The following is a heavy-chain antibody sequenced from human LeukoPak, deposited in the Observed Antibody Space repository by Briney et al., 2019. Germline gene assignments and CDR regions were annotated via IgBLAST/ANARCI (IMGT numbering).Heavy chain of an antibody. V-gene: IGHV4-39*01. CDR3: ARRASGWPFDI. J-gene: IGHJ3*02. CDR1: GFTFSSYA. Sequence: GSLRLSCAASGFTFSSYAMSWVRQPPGKGLEWIGSIYYSGSTYYNPSLKSRVTISVDTSKNQFSLKLSSVTAADTAVYYCARRASGWPFDIWGQGTMVTVSS. D-gene: IGHD6-19*01. CDR2: IYYSGST.